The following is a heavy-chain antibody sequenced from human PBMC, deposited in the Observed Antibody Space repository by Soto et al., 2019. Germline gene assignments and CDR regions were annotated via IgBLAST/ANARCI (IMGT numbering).Heavy chain of an antibody. J-gene: IGHJ4*02. CDR3: AREPATAKPEGVDF. V-gene: IGHV1-2*02. CDR2: INPNSGGT. Sequence: ASVKVSCKASGYTFSDYYIHWVRQAPGQGLEWMGWINPNSGGTKYAPKFQGGVTMTRDTSITTAYMELSRLRSGDTAVYYCAREPATAKPEGVDFWSQGTLVTVSS. CDR1: GYTFSDYY. D-gene: IGHD1-1*01.